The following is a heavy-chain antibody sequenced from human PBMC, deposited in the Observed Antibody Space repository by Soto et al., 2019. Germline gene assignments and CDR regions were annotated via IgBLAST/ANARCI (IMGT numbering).Heavy chain of an antibody. D-gene: IGHD3-9*01. CDR3: ARPPGYVTDWDYFDP. Sequence: AAVKVSCKTSGSTLTSFYIHWVRQAPGQGLEWVGRLSPSTGGTNYAQHFQGRVTVTWDMSTFTAYMELSSLIYEDTAVYYCARPPGYVTDWDYFDPRGQGPRVTASS. V-gene: IGHV1-2*02. CDR1: GSTLTSFY. CDR2: LSPSTGGT. J-gene: IGHJ4*02.